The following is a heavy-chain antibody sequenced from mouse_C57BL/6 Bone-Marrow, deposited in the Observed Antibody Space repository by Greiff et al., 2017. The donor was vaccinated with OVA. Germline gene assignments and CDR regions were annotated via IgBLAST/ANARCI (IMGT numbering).Heavy chain of an antibody. J-gene: IGHJ3*01. D-gene: IGHD1-1*01. V-gene: IGHV1-74*01. CDR2: FHPSDSDT. CDR1: GYTFTSYW. Sequence: VQLQQPGAELVKPGASVKVSCKASGYTFTSYWMHWVKQRPGQGLEWIGRFHPSDSDTNYNQKFKGKATLTVDKSSSTAYMQLSSLTSEDSAVYYCAIGIYGSQFAYWGQGTLVTVSA. CDR3: AIGIYGSQFAY.